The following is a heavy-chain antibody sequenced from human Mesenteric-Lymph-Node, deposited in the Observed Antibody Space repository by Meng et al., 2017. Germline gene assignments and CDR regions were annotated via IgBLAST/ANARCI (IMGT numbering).Heavy chain of an antibody. CDR3: AKGQQQESRFDS. CDR2: FSGVAATT. D-gene: IGHD6-13*01. Sequence: VGSGGGLVSPGGSLTLSCAASGFTFSNFAMSWVRQAPGKGLEWVSAFSGVAATTFYAGSVKGRFTISRDNSRNTLYLQMNDLRVEDTAVYYCAKGQQQESRFDSWGQGTLVTVSS. J-gene: IGHJ4*01. V-gene: IGHV3-23*04. CDR1: GFTFSNFA.